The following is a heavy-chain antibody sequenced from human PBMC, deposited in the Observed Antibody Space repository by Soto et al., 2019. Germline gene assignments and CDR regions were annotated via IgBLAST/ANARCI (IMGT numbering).Heavy chain of an antibody. CDR1: GFTFSSYG. V-gene: IGHV3-30*18. Sequence: GGSLRLSCAASGFTFSSYGMHWVRQAPGKGLEWVAVISYDGSNKYYADSVKGRFTISRDNSKNTLYLQMNSLRAEDTAVYYCAKASERAFDIWGQGAMVTVSS. CDR3: AKASERAFDI. J-gene: IGHJ3*02. CDR2: ISYDGSNK.